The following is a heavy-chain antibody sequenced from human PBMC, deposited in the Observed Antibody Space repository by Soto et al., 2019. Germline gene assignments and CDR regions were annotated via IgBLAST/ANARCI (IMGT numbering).Heavy chain of an antibody. D-gene: IGHD6-19*01. CDR3: ARGIEGWYQGRSYYGMDV. J-gene: IGHJ6*02. V-gene: IGHV4-61*01. Sequence: QVQLQESGPGLVKPSETLSLTCTVSGGSVSSGSYYWSWIRQPPGKGLEWIGYIYYSGSTNYNPSLKSRVTRSVDTSRNQFSLKLRSVTAADPAVYYCARGIEGWYQGRSYYGMDVWGQGTTVTVSS. CDR2: IYYSGST. CDR1: GGSVSSGSYY.